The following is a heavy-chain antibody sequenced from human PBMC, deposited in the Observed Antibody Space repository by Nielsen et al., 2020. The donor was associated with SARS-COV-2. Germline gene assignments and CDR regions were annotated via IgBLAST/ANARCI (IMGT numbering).Heavy chain of an antibody. D-gene: IGHD6-19*01. J-gene: IGHJ3*02. Sequence: GESLKISCAASGFTFSSYAMSWVRQAPGKGLEWVSAISGSGGSTYYADSVKGRFTISRDNSKNTLYLQMNSLRAEDTAVYYCAKDGVRGYSSGWPEDAFDIWGQGTMVTVSS. CDR1: GFTFSSYA. V-gene: IGHV3-23*01. CDR3: AKDGVRGYSSGWPEDAFDI. CDR2: ISGSGGST.